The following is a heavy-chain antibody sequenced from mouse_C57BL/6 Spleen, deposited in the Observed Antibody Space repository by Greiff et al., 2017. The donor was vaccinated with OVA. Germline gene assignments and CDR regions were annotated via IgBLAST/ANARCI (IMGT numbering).Heavy chain of an antibody. V-gene: IGHV1-64*01. J-gene: IGHJ4*01. CDR3: ARFGVTTRDYYAMDY. Sequence: QVQLQQPGAELVKPGASVKLSCKASGYTFTSYWMHWVKQRPGQGLEWIGMIHPNSGSTNYNEKFKSKATLTVDKSSSTAYMQLSSLTSEDSAVYYCARFGVTTRDYYAMDYWGQGTSVTVSS. D-gene: IGHD2-2*01. CDR1: GYTFTSYW. CDR2: IHPNSGST.